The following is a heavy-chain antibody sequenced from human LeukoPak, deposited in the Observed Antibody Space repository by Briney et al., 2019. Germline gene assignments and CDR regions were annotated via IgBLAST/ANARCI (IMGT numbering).Heavy chain of an antibody. V-gene: IGHV3-11*01. D-gene: IGHD6-19*01. CDR3: AKDHSDSSGFREDFDY. CDR1: GFTFSDYY. Sequence: GGSLRLSCAASGFTFSDYYMSWIRQAPGKGLEWVSYISSSGSTIYYADSVKGRFTISRDNAKNSLYLQMNSLRAEDTAVYYCAKDHSDSSGFREDFDYWGQRTLVTVSS. J-gene: IGHJ4*02. CDR2: ISSSGSTI.